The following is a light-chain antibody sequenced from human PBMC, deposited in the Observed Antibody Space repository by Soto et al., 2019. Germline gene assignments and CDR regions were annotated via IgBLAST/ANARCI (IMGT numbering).Light chain of an antibody. J-gene: IGKJ3*01. CDR1: QSVSSSY. CDR2: GAS. CDR3: QQYGSSPFT. Sequence: EFVLTQSPGTLSLSPGERATLSCRASQSVSSSYLAWYQQKPGQAPRLLIYGASSRATGIPDRFSGSGSGTDFTLTISRLEPEDFAVYYCQQYGSSPFTFGPGTEVDIK. V-gene: IGKV3-20*01.